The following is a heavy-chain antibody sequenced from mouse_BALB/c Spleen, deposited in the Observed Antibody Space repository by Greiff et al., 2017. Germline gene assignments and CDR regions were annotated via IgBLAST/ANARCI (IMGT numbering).Heavy chain of an antibody. D-gene: IGHD3-2*01. CDR2: IDPENGDT. V-gene: IGHV14-4*02. CDR3: NALDSSGYLAY. J-gene: IGHJ3*01. Sequence: VHVKQSGAELVRSGASVKLSCTASGFNIKDYYMHWVKQRPEQGLEWIGWIDPENGDTEYAPKFQGKATMTADTSSNTAYLQLSSLTSEDTAVYYCNALDSSGYLAYWGQGTLVTVSA. CDR1: GFNIKDYY.